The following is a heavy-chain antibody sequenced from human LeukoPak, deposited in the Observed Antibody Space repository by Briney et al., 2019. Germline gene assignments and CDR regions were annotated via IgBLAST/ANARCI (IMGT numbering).Heavy chain of an antibody. J-gene: IGHJ4*02. Sequence: SETLSLTCTVSSDSISSYIWSGVRKPPGKGRKGLGRTHTSGSPNYSPSLRGRVTKSVDTSKNQFSLRLSSMTAADTAVYYCAREIAGVRDSTSYRHFDYWGQGTLVTVSS. CDR2: THTSGSP. CDR3: AREIAGVRDSTSYRHFDY. V-gene: IGHV4-4*07. CDR1: SDSISSYI. D-gene: IGHD6-6*01.